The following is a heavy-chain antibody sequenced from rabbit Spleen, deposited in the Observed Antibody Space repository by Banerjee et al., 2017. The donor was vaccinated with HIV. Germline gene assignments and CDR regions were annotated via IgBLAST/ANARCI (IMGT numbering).Heavy chain of an antibody. J-gene: IGHJ4*01. V-gene: IGHV1S47*01. CDR1: GFDFSSNA. CDR3: ARDLVAVIGWNFNL. CDR2: IDTNDGDT. D-gene: IGHD5-1*01. Sequence: QEQLVESGGGLVQPEGSLTLTCKASGFDFSSNAMCWVRQAPGKGPEWIACIDTNDGDTDYANWPKGRFTISRASRTTVTLQMTSLTAADTATYFCARDLVAVIGWNFNLWGPGTLVTV.